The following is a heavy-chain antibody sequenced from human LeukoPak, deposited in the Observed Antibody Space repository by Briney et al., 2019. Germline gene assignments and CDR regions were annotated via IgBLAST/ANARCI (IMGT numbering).Heavy chain of an antibody. CDR3: AKERIQLIDP. D-gene: IGHD5-18*01. CDR2: ISGSGGST. Sequence: TGGSLRLSCAASGFTFSSYSMNWVRQAPGKGLEWVSAISGSGGSTYYADSVKGRFTISRDNSKNTLYLQMNSLRAEDTAVYYCAKERIQLIDPWGQGTLVTVSS. J-gene: IGHJ5*02. V-gene: IGHV3-23*01. CDR1: GFTFSSYS.